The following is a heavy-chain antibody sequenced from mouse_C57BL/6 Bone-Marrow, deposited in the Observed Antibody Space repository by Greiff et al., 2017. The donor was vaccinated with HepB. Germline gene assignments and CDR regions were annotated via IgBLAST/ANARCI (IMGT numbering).Heavy chain of an antibody. CDR3: ARELFTTVVAHYAMDY. D-gene: IGHD1-1*01. CDR2: IDPANGNT. CDR1: GFNLKNTY. Sequence: VQLQQSVAELVRPGASVKLSCTASGFNLKNTYMHWVKQRPEQGLEWIGRIDPANGNTKYAPKFQGKATITADTTSNTAYLQLSSLTSEDTAIYYCARELFTTVVAHYAMDYWGQGTSVTVSS. V-gene: IGHV14-3*01. J-gene: IGHJ4*01.